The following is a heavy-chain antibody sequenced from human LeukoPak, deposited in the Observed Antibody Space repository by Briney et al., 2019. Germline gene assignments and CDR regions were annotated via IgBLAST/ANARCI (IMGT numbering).Heavy chain of an antibody. Sequence: SETLSLTCAVYGGSFSGYYWSWIRRPPGKGLEWIGEINHSGSTNYNPSLKSRVTISVDTSKNQFSLKLSSVTAADTAVYYCARVFQQQLVRRYYYYYMDVWGKGTTVTVSS. CDR3: ARVFQQQLVRRYYYYYMDV. CDR1: GGSFSGYY. D-gene: IGHD6-13*01. CDR2: INHSGST. V-gene: IGHV4-34*01. J-gene: IGHJ6*03.